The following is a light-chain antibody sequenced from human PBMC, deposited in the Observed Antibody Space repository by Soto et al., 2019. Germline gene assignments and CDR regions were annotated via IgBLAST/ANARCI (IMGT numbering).Light chain of an antibody. Sequence: EIVLTQSPGTLSLSPGERVTLSCRASQSVNSSYLAWYQHKPGQAPRLLIYGASTRATCIPDRFSGSGSGTDFTLTIARLEPVDFAVYYCQQYGNSPQTFGQGTKVDIK. CDR3: QQYGNSPQT. CDR2: GAS. CDR1: QSVNSSY. J-gene: IGKJ1*01. V-gene: IGKV3-20*01.